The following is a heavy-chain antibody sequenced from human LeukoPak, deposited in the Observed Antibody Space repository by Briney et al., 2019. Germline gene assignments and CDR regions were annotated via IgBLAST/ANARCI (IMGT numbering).Heavy chain of an antibody. CDR1: GYTFTGYY. CDR2: INPNSGGT. J-gene: IGHJ3*02. CDR3: ASARGYCRSTRWDPDDAFDI. Sequence: GASLNVSCTASGYTFTGYYMHWVRQAPGQGLEWMGWINPNSGGTNSAQNFQGRVTMNRDTCISTAYMERSRLSSDDSAGYYCASARGYCRSTRWDPDDAFDIGGRGTSVSVS. D-gene: IGHD2-2*01. V-gene: IGHV1-2*02.